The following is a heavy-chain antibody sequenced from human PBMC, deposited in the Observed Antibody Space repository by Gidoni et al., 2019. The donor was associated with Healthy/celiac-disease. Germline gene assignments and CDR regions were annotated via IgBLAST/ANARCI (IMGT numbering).Heavy chain of an antibody. CDR2: ISGSGGST. D-gene: IGHD6-19*01. V-gene: IGHV3-23*01. J-gene: IGHJ5*02. CDR1: GFTFRSYA. Sequence: EVQLLESGGGLVQPGGSLRLSCAASGFTFRSYAMGWVRKAPGRGLEGVSAISGSGGSTYYADSVKGRFTISRDKSKNTLYLQMNSLRAEDTAVYYCAKAAVAGTAWGQGTLVTVSS. CDR3: AKAAVAGTA.